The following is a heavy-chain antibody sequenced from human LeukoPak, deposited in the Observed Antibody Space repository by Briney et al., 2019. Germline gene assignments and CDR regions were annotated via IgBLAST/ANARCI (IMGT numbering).Heavy chain of an antibody. V-gene: IGHV3-30*02. CDR3: AKMGGSSSSLDYYYYMDV. J-gene: IGHJ6*03. CDR2: IRFDGSNK. Sequence: GGSLRLSCVTSGFIFTNYGVHWVRQAPGKGLEWLAFIRFDGSNKYYADSVKGRFTISRDNSKSTLYLQMDSLRAEDTAVYYCAKMGGSSSSLDYYYYMDVWGKGTTVTVSS. CDR1: GFIFTNYG. D-gene: IGHD6-6*01.